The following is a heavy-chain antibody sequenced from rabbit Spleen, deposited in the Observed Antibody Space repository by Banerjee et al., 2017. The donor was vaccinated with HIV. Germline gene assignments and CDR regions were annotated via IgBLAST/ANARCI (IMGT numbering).Heavy chain of an antibody. V-gene: IGHV1S40*01. J-gene: IGHJ4*01. CDR1: GFSFSSNYY. D-gene: IGHD4-1*01. CDR2: IYPDGSAST. CDR3: ARDLAGVIGWNFNL. Sequence: QSLEESGGDMVKPGASLTLSCTASGFSFSSNYYICWVRQAPGKGPEWIGCIYPDGSASTAYASWAKGRFTISKTSSTTVTLQMTSLTAADTATYFCARDLAGVIGWNFNLWGPGTLVTVS.